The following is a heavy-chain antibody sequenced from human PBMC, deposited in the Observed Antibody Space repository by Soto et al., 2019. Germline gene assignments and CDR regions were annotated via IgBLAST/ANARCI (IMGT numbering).Heavy chain of an antibody. CDR1: GYTFTTYG. V-gene: IGHV1-18*01. CDR2: ISGYNGHT. J-gene: IGHJ6*02. Sequence: QVQLVQSGAEVRKPGASVKVSCKASGYTFTTYGISWVRQAPGQGLEWMGWISGYNGHTKSAQKFQGRVTMTTDTSTSTVYMELRSLRSDDTAVYYCAGEGEMPYYYYGLDVWGQGTTVTVSS. D-gene: IGHD3-16*01. CDR3: AGEGEMPYYYYGLDV.